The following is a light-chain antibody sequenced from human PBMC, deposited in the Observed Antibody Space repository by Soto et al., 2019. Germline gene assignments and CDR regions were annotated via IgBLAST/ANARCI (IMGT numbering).Light chain of an antibody. CDR1: QSVDSSY. CDR2: GVS. Sequence: EIVLTQSPGTLSLSPGERATLSCRASQSVDSSYLAWHQQKPGQAPRLLIYGVSIRATGIPDRFSGSGSGTDFTLTIRRLATEDSAVYYCQQFSSHPLTFGGGTKVDIK. J-gene: IGKJ4*01. V-gene: IGKV3-20*01. CDR3: QQFSSHPLT.